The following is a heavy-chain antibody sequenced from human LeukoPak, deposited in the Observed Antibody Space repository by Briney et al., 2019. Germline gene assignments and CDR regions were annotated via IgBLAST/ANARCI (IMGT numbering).Heavy chain of an antibody. J-gene: IGHJ4*02. V-gene: IGHV3-49*03. CDR2: IRSKAFGGTP. CDR1: GFTFDDYA. CDR3: TRNTVTVHFDY. D-gene: IGHD4-17*01. Sequence: GGSLRLSCSAFGFTFDDYAVSWFRQAPGKGLEWVGFIRSKAFGGTPEYAASVRGRFTISRDDSKSIAYLQMNSLKTEDTAVYYCTRNTVTVHFDYWSQGTLVTVSS.